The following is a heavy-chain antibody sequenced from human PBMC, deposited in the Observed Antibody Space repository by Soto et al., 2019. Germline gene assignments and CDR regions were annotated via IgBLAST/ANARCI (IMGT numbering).Heavy chain of an antibody. CDR2: ISGIGHST. CDR3: AKRIMATIGHFDS. Sequence: EVQLLESGGGLVQPGMSLRLSCAASGCTFSSYAMSWVRQAPGKGLEWVSAISGIGHSTYYADSVKGRFTISRDNSKNTLYLQMNSLRAEDTAVYYCAKRIMATIGHFDSWGQGTLVTVSS. CDR1: GCTFSSYA. J-gene: IGHJ4*02. V-gene: IGHV3-23*01. D-gene: IGHD5-12*01.